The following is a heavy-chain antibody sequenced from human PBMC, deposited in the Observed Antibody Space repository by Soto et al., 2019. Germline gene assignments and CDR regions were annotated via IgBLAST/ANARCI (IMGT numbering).Heavy chain of an antibody. Sequence: SCKASGGTFSSYAISWVRQSPGQGLEWMGGIIPIFGTANYAQKFQGRVTITADESTSTAYMELSSLRSEDTAVYYCARSSGGITPYNWFDPWGQGTLVTVSS. D-gene: IGHD3-16*01. CDR1: GGTFSSYA. V-gene: IGHV1-69*01. CDR3: ARSSGGITPYNWFDP. CDR2: IIPIFGTA. J-gene: IGHJ5*02.